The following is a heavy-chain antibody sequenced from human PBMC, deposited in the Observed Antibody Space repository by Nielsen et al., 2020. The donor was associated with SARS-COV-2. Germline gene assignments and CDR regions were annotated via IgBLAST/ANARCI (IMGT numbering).Heavy chain of an antibody. Sequence: SETLSLTCTVSGGSLSNYYCNWIRQPPGKGLEWIGYTFNSGNTYYNPSLRSRVTMSLDTSKNQFSLILTSVTAADTAVYYCAREEYGFGLDVWGQGTTVRVSS. CDR1: GGSLSNYY. J-gene: IGHJ6*02. CDR3: AREEYGFGLDV. V-gene: IGHV4-30-4*08. CDR2: TFNSGNT. D-gene: IGHD2-2*01.